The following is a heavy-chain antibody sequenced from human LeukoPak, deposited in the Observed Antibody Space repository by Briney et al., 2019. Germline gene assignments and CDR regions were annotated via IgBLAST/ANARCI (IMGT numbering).Heavy chain of an antibody. CDR1: GFTFSSNA. V-gene: IGHV3-23*01. Sequence: SGGSLRLSCAGSGFTFSSNAMSWVRRAPGKGLEWVSGIGGSGGRTFYADSVKGRFTISRDNSKDTLYLQMNSLRAEDTAVYYCAKDVVVRGVIITNYFDYWGQGTLVTVSS. CDR3: AKDVVVRGVIITNYFDY. D-gene: IGHD3-10*01. J-gene: IGHJ4*02. CDR2: IGGSGGRT.